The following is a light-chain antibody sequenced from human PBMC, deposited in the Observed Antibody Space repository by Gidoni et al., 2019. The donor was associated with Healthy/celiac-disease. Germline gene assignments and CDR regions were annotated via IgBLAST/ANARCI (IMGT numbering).Light chain of an antibody. CDR2: AAS. CDR3: QQNYSTPYT. J-gene: IGKJ2*01. CDR1: QSISSY. V-gene: IGKV1-39*01. Sequence: EIQTTQSPSSLSASVGDRVTITCRASQSISSYLNWYQQKPGKAPKLLIYAASSLQSGVPSRFSGSGSGTDFTLTISSLQPEDFATYYCQQNYSTPYTFGPGTKLEIK.